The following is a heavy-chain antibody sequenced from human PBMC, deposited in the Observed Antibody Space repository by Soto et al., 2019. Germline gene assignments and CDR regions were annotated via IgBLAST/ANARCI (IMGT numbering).Heavy chain of an antibody. D-gene: IGHD3-10*01. Sequence: EVQLLESGGGLVQPGGSLRLSCAASGFTFNNYAMTWVRQAPGKGLEWVSPISGGGDTTSYADSVKGRFTVSRDGSKSTLYVQMSRLRAEDTALYYCAKGRCGSGSLTPRVDFWCHGTLVTVSS. CDR2: ISGGGDTT. CDR3: AKGRCGSGSLTPRVDF. V-gene: IGHV3-23*01. J-gene: IGHJ4*01. CDR1: GFTFNNYA.